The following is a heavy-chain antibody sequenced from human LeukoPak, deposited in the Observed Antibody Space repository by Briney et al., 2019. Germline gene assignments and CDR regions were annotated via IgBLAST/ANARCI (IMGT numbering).Heavy chain of an antibody. V-gene: IGHV1-69*04. Sequence: ASVKVSCKASGGTFSSYAISWVRQAPGQGLEWMGRIIPILGIANYAQKFQGRVTITADKSTSTAYMELSSLRSEDTAVYYCARGRSVYYFDYWGQGTLVTVSS. CDR3: ARGRSVYYFDY. CDR1: GGTFSSYA. D-gene: IGHD2-8*01. CDR2: IIPILGIA. J-gene: IGHJ4*02.